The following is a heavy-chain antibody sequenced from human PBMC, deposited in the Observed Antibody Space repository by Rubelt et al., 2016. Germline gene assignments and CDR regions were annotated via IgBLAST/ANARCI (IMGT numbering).Heavy chain of an antibody. D-gene: IGHD4-11*01. J-gene: IGHJ4*02. CDR2: IYHSGST. Sequence: QLQLQESGPGLVKPSETLSLTCTVSGGSISSSSYYWGWIRQPPGKGLEWIGSIYHSGSTYYNPSLNSRVTISVDTSKNQFSLKLSSVTAADTAVYYCARAHSNYAWYFDYWGQGTLVTVSS. V-gene: IGHV4-39*07. CDR3: ARAHSNYAWYFDY. CDR1: GGSISSSSYY.